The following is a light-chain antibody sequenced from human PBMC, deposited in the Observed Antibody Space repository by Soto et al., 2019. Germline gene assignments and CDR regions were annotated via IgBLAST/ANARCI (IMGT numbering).Light chain of an antibody. CDR3: HQEKCYFQT. V-gene: IGKV1-5*01. CDR2: DAS. J-gene: IGKJ1*01. CDR1: QRISSL. Sequence: DIHRTQSASTLSLSLTDRVTITCRASQRISSLLAWYQQKPGKAPKRLIYDASCLESGVPSRFIGSAGGRDFTLSIISLQPDDFATYYCHQEKCYFQTFGQGAKVDI.